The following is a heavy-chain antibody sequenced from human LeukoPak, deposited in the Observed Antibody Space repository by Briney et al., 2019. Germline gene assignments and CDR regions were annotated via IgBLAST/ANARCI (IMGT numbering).Heavy chain of an antibody. J-gene: IGHJ4*02. CDR3: AKDALYYYGSGLPSL. CDR1: GFTFSSYA. CDR2: ISGSGGST. D-gene: IGHD3-10*01. Sequence: GGSLRLSCAASGFTFSSYAMSWVRQAPGKGLVWVSAISGSGGSTYYAGSVKGRFTISRDNSKNTLYLQMNSLRAEDTAVYYCAKDALYYYGSGLPSLWGQGTLVTVSS. V-gene: IGHV3-23*01.